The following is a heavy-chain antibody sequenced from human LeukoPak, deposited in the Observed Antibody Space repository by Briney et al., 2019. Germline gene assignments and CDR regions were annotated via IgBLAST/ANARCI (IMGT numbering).Heavy chain of an antibody. Sequence: GGSLRLSCAASGFTFSSYEINSVRQVPGKGLEWISYISSSGSTIYFADSVKGRFTISRDKAKNSLYLQMNSLRAEDTAVYYCARLSRPYRSSEYFQHWGQGTLVIVSS. CDR2: ISSSGSTI. D-gene: IGHD6-13*01. J-gene: IGHJ1*01. V-gene: IGHV3-48*03. CDR1: GFTFSSYE. CDR3: ARLSRPYRSSEYFQH.